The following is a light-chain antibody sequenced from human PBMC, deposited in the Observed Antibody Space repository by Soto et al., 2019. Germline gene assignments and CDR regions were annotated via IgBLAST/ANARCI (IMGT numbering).Light chain of an antibody. CDR3: SSYTTRSTLV. CDR1: SSDVGGYNY. V-gene: IGLV2-14*01. CDR2: EVS. Sequence: QSALTQPPSVSGSPGQSITISCTGTSSDVGGYNYVSWYQHHPGKAPKLMIYEVSNRPSGVSNRFSGSKSGNTASLTISGLQAEDEADYYCSSYTTRSTLVFGTGTKLTVL. J-gene: IGLJ1*01.